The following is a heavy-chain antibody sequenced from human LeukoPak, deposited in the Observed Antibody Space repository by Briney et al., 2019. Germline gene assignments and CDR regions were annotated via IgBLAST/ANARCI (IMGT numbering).Heavy chain of an antibody. Sequence: SETLSLTCAVYGGSFSGYYWSWIRQPPGKGLEWIGEINHSGSTNYNPSLKSRVTISVDTSKNQFSLKLSSVTAADTAVYYCARGFGFDRGSYFDYWGQGTLVTVSS. CDR3: ARGFGFDRGSYFDY. J-gene: IGHJ4*02. CDR2: INHSGST. D-gene: IGHD1-26*01. CDR1: GGSFSGYY. V-gene: IGHV4-34*01.